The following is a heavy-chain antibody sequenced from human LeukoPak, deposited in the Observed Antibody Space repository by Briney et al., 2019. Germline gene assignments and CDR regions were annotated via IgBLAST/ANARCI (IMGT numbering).Heavy chain of an antibody. CDR2: MNPNSGNT. CDR3: ARGRGQLVPLDH. J-gene: IGHJ4*02. Sequence: ASVKVSCKASGYTFTNYDINWVRQATGQGLEWMGWMNPNSGNTGYAQKFQARVTITRNTSISTAYMELSSLRSEDTAVYYCARGRGQLVPLDHWGQGTLVTVSS. D-gene: IGHD6-6*01. CDR1: GYTFTNYD. V-gene: IGHV1-8*03.